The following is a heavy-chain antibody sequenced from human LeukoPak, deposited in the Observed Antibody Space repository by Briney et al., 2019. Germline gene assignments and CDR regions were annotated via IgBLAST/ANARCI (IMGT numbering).Heavy chain of an antibody. V-gene: IGHV1-2*02. Sequence: ASVKVSCKASGYTFTGYYMHWVRQAPGQGLEWMGWINPNSGGTNYAQKFQGRVTMTRDTSIGTAYMELSRLRSDDTAVYYCARGAEGYCSGGSCYYIDYWGQGTLVTVSS. CDR1: GYTFTGYY. D-gene: IGHD2-15*01. CDR3: ARGAEGYCSGGSCYYIDY. J-gene: IGHJ4*02. CDR2: INPNSGGT.